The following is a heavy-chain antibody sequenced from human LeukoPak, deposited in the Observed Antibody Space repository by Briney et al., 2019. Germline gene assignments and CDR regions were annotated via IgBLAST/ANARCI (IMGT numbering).Heavy chain of an antibody. Sequence: GGSLRLSCAASGFTVSSNYMSWVRQAPGKGLEWVSVIYSGGSTYYADSVKGRFTISRDNSKNTLYLQMNSLRAEDTAVYYCARGRFTVVTSFDYWGQGTLVTVSS. J-gene: IGHJ4*02. CDR1: GFTVSSNY. CDR3: ARGRFTVVTSFDY. D-gene: IGHD4-23*01. CDR2: IYSGGST. V-gene: IGHV3-66*01.